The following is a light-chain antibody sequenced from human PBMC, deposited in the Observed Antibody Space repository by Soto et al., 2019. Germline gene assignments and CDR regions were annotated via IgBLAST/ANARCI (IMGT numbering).Light chain of an antibody. Sequence: DIQMTQSPSTLSASLGDRVTITCRASQNINMWLAWYQQKPGKVPKVLIYAASTLQSGVPSRFSGSGSGTDFTLTISSLQPEDVATYYCQKYNSAPLTFGGGTKVDIK. J-gene: IGKJ4*01. CDR3: QKYNSAPLT. CDR1: QNINMW. V-gene: IGKV1-27*01. CDR2: AAS.